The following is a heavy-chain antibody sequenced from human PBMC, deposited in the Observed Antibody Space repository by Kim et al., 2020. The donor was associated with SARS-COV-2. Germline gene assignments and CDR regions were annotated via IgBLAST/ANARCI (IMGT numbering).Heavy chain of an antibody. J-gene: IGHJ4*02. CDR1: GYTFTGYY. Sequence: ASVKVSCKASGYTFTGYYMHWVRQAPGQGLEWMGWINPNSGGTNYAQKFQGWVTMTRDTSISTAYMELSRLRSDDTAVYYCARGIGRNYYGSGSYYIWGQGTLVTVSS. CDR2: INPNSGGT. CDR3: ARGIGRNYYGSGSYYI. V-gene: IGHV1-2*04. D-gene: IGHD3-10*01.